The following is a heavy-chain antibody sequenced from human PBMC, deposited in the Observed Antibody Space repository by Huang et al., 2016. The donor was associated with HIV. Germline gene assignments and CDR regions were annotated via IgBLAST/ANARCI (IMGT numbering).Heavy chain of an antibody. Sequence: EVHLVESGGGLVRPGRSLRLSCAASGFTFRSYWMNWVRQAPGRGREWVANINLDGSEGFYVDSVRGRFTISRDNANNSVSLQLNSLKAEDTGVYYCARGFQAKPGDYWGQGTLVTVSS. J-gene: IGHJ4*02. CDR3: ARGFQAKPGDY. CDR1: GFTFRSYW. CDR2: INLDGSEG. V-gene: IGHV3-7*01.